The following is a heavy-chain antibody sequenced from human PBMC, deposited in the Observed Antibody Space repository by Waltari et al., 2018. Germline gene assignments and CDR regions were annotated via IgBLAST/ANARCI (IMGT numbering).Heavy chain of an antibody. J-gene: IGHJ4*02. Sequence: QVQLQESGPGLVKPSQTLSLTCTVSGGSISSGSYYWSWIRQPAGKGLEWIGRIYTSGSTNSNPSLKSRVTISVDTSKNQFSLKLSSVTAADTAVYYCARGGSQGQWLSHDYWGQGTLVTVSS. CDR3: ARGGSQGQWLSHDY. CDR2: IYTSGST. V-gene: IGHV4-61*02. CDR1: GGSISSGSYY. D-gene: IGHD6-19*01.